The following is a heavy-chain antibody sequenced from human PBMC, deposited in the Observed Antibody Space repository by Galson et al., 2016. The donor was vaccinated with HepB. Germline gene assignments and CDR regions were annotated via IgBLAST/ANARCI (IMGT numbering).Heavy chain of an antibody. CDR2: IYPGDSET. CDR1: GYTFTSDW. D-gene: IGHD3-10*01. V-gene: IGHV5-51*01. CDR3: ARHRYSDGSGSYLFDP. J-gene: IGHJ5*02. Sequence: QSGAAVKKSGESLKISCKGSGYTFTSDWIGWVRQMPGKGLEWMGIIYPGDSETRYSPSFEGQVTISADKSINTAYLQWSSLKSSDTAIYYCARHRYSDGSGSYLFDPWGQGTLVTVSS.